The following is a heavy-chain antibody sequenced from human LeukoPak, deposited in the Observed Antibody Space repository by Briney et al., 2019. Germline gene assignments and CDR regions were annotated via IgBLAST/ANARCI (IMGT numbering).Heavy chain of an antibody. CDR3: ASSPVLRYFDWFRYYYGMDV. V-gene: IGHV3-66*01. D-gene: IGHD3-9*01. CDR2: IYSGGST. Sequence: GGSLRLSCAASGFTASGNYMSWVRQAPGKGLEWVSVIYSGGSTYYADSVKGRFTISRDNSKNTLYLQMNSLRAEDTAVYYCASSPVLRYFDWFRYYYGMDVWGQGTTVTVSS. CDR1: GFTASGNY. J-gene: IGHJ6*02.